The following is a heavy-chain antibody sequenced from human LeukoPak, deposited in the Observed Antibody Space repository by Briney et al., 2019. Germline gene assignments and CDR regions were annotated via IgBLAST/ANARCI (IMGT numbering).Heavy chain of an antibody. CDR2: MNPNSGNT. CDR1: GYTLTSYD. V-gene: IGHV1-8*01. CDR3: ASPGGSYSYYFDY. D-gene: IGHD1-26*01. Sequence: ASVKVSCKATGYTLTSYDINWVRQATGQGLEWMGWMNPNSGNTGYAQKFQGRVTMIRNTSISKAYMELSSLRSEDTAVYYCASPGGSYSYYFDYWGQGTLVTVSS. J-gene: IGHJ4*02.